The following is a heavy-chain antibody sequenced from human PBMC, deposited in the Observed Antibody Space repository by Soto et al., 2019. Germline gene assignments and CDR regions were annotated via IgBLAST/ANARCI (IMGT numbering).Heavy chain of an antibody. Sequence: QVQLQESGPGLVKPSETLSLTCTVSGGSISSYYWSWIRQPPGKRLEWIGYIYYSGSTNYNPSLKSRVTISVDTSKNQFSLKLSSVTAADTAVYYCARGLWDGYSYGPPEYFDYWGQGTLVTVSS. CDR3: ARGLWDGYSYGPPEYFDY. CDR1: GGSISSYY. V-gene: IGHV4-59*01. CDR2: IYYSGST. J-gene: IGHJ4*02. D-gene: IGHD5-18*01.